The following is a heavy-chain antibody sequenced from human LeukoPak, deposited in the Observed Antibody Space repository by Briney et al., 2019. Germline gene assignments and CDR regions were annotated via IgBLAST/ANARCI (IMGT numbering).Heavy chain of an antibody. V-gene: IGHV3-11*01. Sequence: AGSLRLYCAASRFTFSDNYMSWIRQAPGKGLEWVSYISSSGSTIYYTDSVKGRFTISRDNAKNSLYLQMNSLRAEDTAVYYCASSYCDYVLGELVYWGQGTLVTVCS. CDR3: ASSYCDYVLGELVY. D-gene: IGHD4-17*01. CDR1: RFTFSDNY. J-gene: IGHJ4*02. CDR2: ISSSGSTI.